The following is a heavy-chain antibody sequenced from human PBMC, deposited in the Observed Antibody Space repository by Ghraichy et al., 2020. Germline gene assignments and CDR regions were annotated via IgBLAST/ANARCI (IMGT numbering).Heavy chain of an antibody. CDR2: ISGSGGST. CDR1: GFTFSSYA. V-gene: IGHV3-23*01. Sequence: GESLNISCAASGFTFSSYAMSWVRQAPGKGLEWVSAISGSGGSTYYADSVKGRFTISRDNSKNTLYLQMNSLRAEDTAVYYCAKDRRYFDWLLGSDAFDIWGQGTMVTVSS. D-gene: IGHD3-9*01. J-gene: IGHJ3*02. CDR3: AKDRRYFDWLLGSDAFDI.